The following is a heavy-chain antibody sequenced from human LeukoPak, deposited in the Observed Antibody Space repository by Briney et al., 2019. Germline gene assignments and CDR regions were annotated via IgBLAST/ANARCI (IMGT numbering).Heavy chain of an antibody. Sequence: GGSLRLSCAASGFTFSSYAMHWARQAPGKGLEWVAVISYDGSNKYYADSVKGRFTISRDNSKNTLYLQMNSLRAEDTAVHYCARSGSGLGAFDIWGQGTMVTVSS. CDR2: ISYDGSNK. J-gene: IGHJ3*02. D-gene: IGHD6-19*01. CDR3: ARSGSGLGAFDI. CDR1: GFTFSSYA. V-gene: IGHV3-30*04.